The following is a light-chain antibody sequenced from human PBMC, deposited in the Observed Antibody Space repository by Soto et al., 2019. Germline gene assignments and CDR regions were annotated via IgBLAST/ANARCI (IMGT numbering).Light chain of an antibody. CDR3: QSYDSSLSRYV. Sequence: LTQPASVSGSPGQSITISCTGTSSDVGGYNYVSWYQQHPGKAPKLLIYTDTNRPSGVPDRFSGSKSGTSASLAITGLQAEDEADYYCQSYDSSLSRYVFGAGTKVTVL. J-gene: IGLJ1*01. V-gene: IGLV2-14*01. CDR2: TDT. CDR1: SSDVGGYNY.